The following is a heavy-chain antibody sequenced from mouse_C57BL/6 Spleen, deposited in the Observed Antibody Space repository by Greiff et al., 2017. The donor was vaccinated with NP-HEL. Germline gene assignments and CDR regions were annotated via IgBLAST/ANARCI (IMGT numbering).Heavy chain of an antibody. V-gene: IGHV1-7*01. J-gene: IGHJ1*03. CDR1: GYTFTSYW. Sequence: VQLQQSGADLAKPGASVKLSCKASGYTFTSYWMPWVKQRPGQGLEWIGYINPSSGYTKYNQKFKDKATLTADKSSSTAYMQLSSLTYEDSAVYYCARKRITTVVDWYFDVWGTGTTVTVSS. CDR2: INPSSGYT. CDR3: ARKRITTVVDWYFDV. D-gene: IGHD1-1*01.